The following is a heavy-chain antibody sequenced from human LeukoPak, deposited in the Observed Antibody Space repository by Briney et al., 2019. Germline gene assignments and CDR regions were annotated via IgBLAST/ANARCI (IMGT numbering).Heavy chain of an antibody. CDR3: ARDILVVAAYYFGY. D-gene: IGHD2-15*01. Sequence: GGSLRLSCTASGFTFSNYWMHWVRQAPGKGLVWVSRINGDGDTTKYADSVKGRFTISRDNAKNTLDLQMNSLGVEDTAVYYCARDILVVAAYYFGYWGQGTLVTVSS. V-gene: IGHV3-74*03. J-gene: IGHJ4*02. CDR2: INGDGDTT. CDR1: GFTFSNYW.